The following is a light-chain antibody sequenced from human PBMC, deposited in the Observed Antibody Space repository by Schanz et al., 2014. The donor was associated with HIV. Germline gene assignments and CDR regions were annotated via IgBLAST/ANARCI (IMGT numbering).Light chain of an antibody. V-gene: IGKV3-20*01. CDR3: QQYGASPET. CDR2: GAS. Sequence: EIVLTQSPGTLSLSPGEVGTLSCRASQSISTHLAWYQQKPGQAPTLLIYGASNRATGIPARFSGSGSGTDFTLTISSLEPEDFAVYYCQQYGASPETFGQGTKVEIK. J-gene: IGKJ1*01. CDR1: QSISTH.